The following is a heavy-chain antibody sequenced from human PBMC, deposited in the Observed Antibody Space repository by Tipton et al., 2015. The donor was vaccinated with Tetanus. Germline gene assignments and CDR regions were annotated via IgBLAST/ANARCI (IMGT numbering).Heavy chain of an antibody. Sequence: TLSLTCTVSGGSISSGSYYWSWIRQPPGKGLEWIGYIYYSGSTNYNPSLESRVTISVDTSKNQFSLKLSSVTAADTAVYYCARGARPGYYYYGMDVWGQGTTVTVSS. CDR2: IYYSGST. CDR1: GGSISSGSYY. D-gene: IGHD3-10*01. V-gene: IGHV4-61*01. CDR3: ARGARPGYYYYGMDV. J-gene: IGHJ6*02.